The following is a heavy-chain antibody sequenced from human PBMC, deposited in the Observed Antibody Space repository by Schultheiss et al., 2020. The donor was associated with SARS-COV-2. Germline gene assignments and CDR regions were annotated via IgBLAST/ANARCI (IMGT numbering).Heavy chain of an antibody. CDR2: IYYSGST. D-gene: IGHD3-10*01. V-gene: IGHV4-59*08. J-gene: IGHJ1*01. CDR1: GGSISSYY. Sequence: SETLSLTCTVSGGSISSYYWSWIRQPPGKGLEWIGYIYYSGSTYYNPSLKSRVTISVDTSKNQFSLKLSSVTAADTAVYYCARHGGGLLWFGELSHFQHWGQGTLVTVSS. CDR3: ARHGGGLLWFGELSHFQH.